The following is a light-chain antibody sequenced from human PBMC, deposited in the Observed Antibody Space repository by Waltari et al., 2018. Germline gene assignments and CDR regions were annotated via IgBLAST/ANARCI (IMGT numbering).Light chain of an antibody. CDR1: QDIGTF. CDR2: AAS. CDR3: QHTYRSPYT. Sequence: DIQMTQSPSSLSASVGDGVRLTCRTSQDIGTFVNWYQQRSGKAPTLLISAASTLHAGVPSRFSGRGSGTEFTLTITSLQPEDFATYFCQHTYRSPYTFGQGTK. V-gene: IGKV1-39*01. J-gene: IGKJ2*01.